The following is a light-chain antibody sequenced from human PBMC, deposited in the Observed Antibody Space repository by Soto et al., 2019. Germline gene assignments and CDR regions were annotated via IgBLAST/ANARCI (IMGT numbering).Light chain of an antibody. CDR1: QSIDSW. CDR2: KAS. Sequence: DVPMTQSPSTLSASVRGRVTITCRASQSIDSWLAWYQQKPGKAPKLLIYKASSLESGVPSRFSGSGSGTEFTLTVSSLQPDDFATYYCQQYHYFPYTFGQGTNLEIK. J-gene: IGKJ2*01. V-gene: IGKV1-5*03. CDR3: QQYHYFPYT.